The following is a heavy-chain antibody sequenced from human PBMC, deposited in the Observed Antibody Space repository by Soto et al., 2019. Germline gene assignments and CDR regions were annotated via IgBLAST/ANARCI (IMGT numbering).Heavy chain of an antibody. CDR3: RRSSRYSTDV. D-gene: IGHD6-13*01. CDR1: GGSISSSSY. Sequence: QLQLQESGPGLVKPSETLSLTCTVSGGSISSSSYWGWIRQPPGKGLEWIGSIYSIGSTYYNPSRKSRVTISVDTSKNQFSLKLSSVTAADPAVYYCRRSSRYSTDVWGQGTTVTVSS. J-gene: IGHJ6*02. CDR2: IYSIGST. V-gene: IGHV4-39*01.